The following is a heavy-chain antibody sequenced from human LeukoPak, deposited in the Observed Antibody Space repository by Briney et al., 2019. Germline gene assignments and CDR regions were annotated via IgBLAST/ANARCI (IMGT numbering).Heavy chain of an antibody. D-gene: IGHD6-19*01. Sequence: GGSLRLSCAASGFAFSSYVMSWVRQAPGKGLEWVSAISGSGGSPYYADSVKGRFTVSRDNSKNTLSLQMNSLRAEDTAVYYCAKGHSSGDFWGQGTLVTVSS. CDR2: ISGSGGSP. V-gene: IGHV3-23*01. CDR3: AKGHSSGDF. CDR1: GFAFSSYV. J-gene: IGHJ4*02.